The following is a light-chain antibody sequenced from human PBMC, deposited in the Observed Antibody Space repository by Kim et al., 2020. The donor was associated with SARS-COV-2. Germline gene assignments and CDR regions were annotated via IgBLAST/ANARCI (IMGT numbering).Light chain of an antibody. V-gene: IGKV3-15*01. CDR3: QQFHNWPPLT. Sequence: VSPGERATLSCRASQSISRNLAWYQQKPGQAPRLLIYGASTRATGIPARFSGSGSGTEFTLTISSLQSEDFAVYYCQQFHNWPPLTFGGGTKLEI. J-gene: IGKJ4*01. CDR2: GAS. CDR1: QSISRN.